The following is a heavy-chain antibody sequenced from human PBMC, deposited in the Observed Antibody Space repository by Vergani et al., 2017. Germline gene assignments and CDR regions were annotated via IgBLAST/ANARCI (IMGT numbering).Heavy chain of an antibody. D-gene: IGHD4-11*01. CDR1: EVTFSKYA. J-gene: IGHJ4*02. V-gene: IGHV3-23*01. Sequence: EMQLLESGGALIQPGGSLRLSCVTSEVTFSKYAMSWVRQTPGKGLEWVSSIRGSGTDPHYTDSVKGRFTISRDSSKTLYLQMDSLRVDDTAMYFCARDLSYSTAWPFFDSRGQGTLVTVSS. CDR2: IRGSGTDP. CDR3: ARDLSYSTAWPFFDS.